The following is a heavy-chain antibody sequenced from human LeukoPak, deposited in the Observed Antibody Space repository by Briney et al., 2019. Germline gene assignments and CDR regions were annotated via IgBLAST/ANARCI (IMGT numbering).Heavy chain of an antibody. V-gene: IGHV1-18*01. CDR2: ISPYNGKT. J-gene: IGHJ4*02. CDR1: GYAFTSYG. Sequence: ASVKVSCKTSGYAFTSYGISRVRQAPGRGLEWMGWISPYNGKTNYAQNFQGRVTMTTDTSTSAAYMELRTLRSGDAAVCYCARGANYYDTSGSFDYWGQGTLVTVSS. CDR3: ARGANYYDTSGSFDY. D-gene: IGHD3-22*01.